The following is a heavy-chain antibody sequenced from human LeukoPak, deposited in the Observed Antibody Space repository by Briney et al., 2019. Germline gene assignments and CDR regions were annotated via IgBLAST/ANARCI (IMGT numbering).Heavy chain of an antibody. Sequence: ASVRVSCKASDYTFTSYGISWVRQAPGQGLEWMGWISAYNGNTNYAQKLQGRVTMTTDTSTSTAYMELRSLRSDDTAVYYCARALNYYDSSGYILGDYYYYGMDVWGQGTTVTVSS. D-gene: IGHD3-22*01. CDR2: ISAYNGNT. J-gene: IGHJ6*02. CDR3: ARALNYYDSSGYILGDYYYYGMDV. CDR1: DYTFTSYG. V-gene: IGHV1-18*01.